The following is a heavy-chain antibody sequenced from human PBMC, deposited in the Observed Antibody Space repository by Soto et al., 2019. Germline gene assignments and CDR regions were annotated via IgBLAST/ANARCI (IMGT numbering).Heavy chain of an antibody. Sequence: SETLSLTCAVSGASITGDGYYWSWIRQHPGKGLEWIGEINHSGSTNYNPSLRSRVTISVDTSKNQFSLKLSSVTAADTAVYYCARAGSSWYLYYYGMDVWGQGTTVTVSS. CDR2: INHSGST. D-gene: IGHD6-13*01. CDR3: ARAGSSWYLYYYGMDV. J-gene: IGHJ6*02. V-gene: IGHV4-34*01. CDR1: GASITGDGYY.